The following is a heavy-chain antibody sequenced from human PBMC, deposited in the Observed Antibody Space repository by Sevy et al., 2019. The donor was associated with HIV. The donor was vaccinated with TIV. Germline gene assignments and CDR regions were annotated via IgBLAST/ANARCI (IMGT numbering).Heavy chain of an antibody. J-gene: IGHJ4*02. V-gene: IGHV3-30-3*01. CDR3: ARDRSSMTMIVVVISYYFDY. CDR1: GFTFSSYA. CDR2: ISYDGSNK. Sequence: GGSLRLSCAASGFTFSSYAMHWVRQAPGKGLEWVAVISYDGSNKYYADSVKGRFTISRDNSKNTLYLQMNSLRAEDTAVYYCARDRSSMTMIVVVISYYFDYWGQGTLVTVSS. D-gene: IGHD3-22*01.